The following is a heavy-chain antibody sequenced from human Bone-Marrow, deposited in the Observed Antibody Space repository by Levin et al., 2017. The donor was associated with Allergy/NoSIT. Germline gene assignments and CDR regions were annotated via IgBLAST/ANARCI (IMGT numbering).Heavy chain of an antibody. J-gene: IGHJ4*02. CDR3: ARGDYGGPLYY. CDR2: IYYSGST. CDR1: GDSISGYY. V-gene: IGHV4-59*01. Sequence: SQTLSLTCTVSGDSISGYYWSWIRQPPGKGLEWIGYIYYSGSTNYNPSLKSRVTISVDTSKNQFSLKLSSVTAADTAIYYCARGDYGGPLYYWGQGTLVTVSS. D-gene: IGHD4-17*01.